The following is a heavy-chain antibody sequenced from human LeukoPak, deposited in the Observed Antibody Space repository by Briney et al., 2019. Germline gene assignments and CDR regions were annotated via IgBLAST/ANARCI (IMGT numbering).Heavy chain of an antibody. J-gene: IGHJ4*02. V-gene: IGHV1-2*02. D-gene: IGHD2-15*01. CDR2: INPNSGGT. Sequence: ASVKVSCKASGYTFTGYYMHWVRQAPGQGLEWMGWINPNSGGTNYAQKFQGRVTMTRYTSISTAYMELSRLRSDDTAVYYCARAPDIVVVVAAPDYWGQGTLVTVSS. CDR3: ARAPDIVVVVAAPDY. CDR1: GYTFTGYY.